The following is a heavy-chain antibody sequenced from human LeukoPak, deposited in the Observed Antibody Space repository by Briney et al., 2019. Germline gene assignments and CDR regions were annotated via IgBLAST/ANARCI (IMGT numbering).Heavy chain of an antibody. CDR3: AKDFGYCSSTSCYFDY. J-gene: IGHJ4*02. D-gene: IGHD2-2*01. CDR2: ISGSGGST. CDR1: GFTFSSYA. Sequence: GGSLRLSCAASGFTFSSYAMSWVRQAPGKGLEWVSAISGSGGSTYYADSVKGRFTISRDNSKNTLYLQMNSLRAEDTAVYYCAKDFGYCSSTSCYFDYWGQGTLVTVSS. V-gene: IGHV3-23*01.